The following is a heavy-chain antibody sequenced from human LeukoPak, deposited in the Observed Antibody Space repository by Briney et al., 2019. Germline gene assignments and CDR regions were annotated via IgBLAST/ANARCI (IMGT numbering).Heavy chain of an antibody. CDR1: GYTFTSYA. Sequence: VASVKVSCKASGYTFTSYAMNWVRQAPGQGLEWMGWINTNTGNPAYAQGFTGRFVFSLDTSVSTAYLQINSLKAEDTAVYYCARDSTELGTKNFDYWGQGTLVTVSS. V-gene: IGHV7-4-1*02. CDR2: INTNTGNP. CDR3: ARDSTELGTKNFDY. J-gene: IGHJ4*02. D-gene: IGHD7-27*01.